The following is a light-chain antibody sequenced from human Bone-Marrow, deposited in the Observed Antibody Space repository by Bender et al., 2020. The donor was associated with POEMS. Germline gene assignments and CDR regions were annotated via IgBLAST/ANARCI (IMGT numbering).Light chain of an antibody. J-gene: IGLJ3*02. CDR3: QSYDISLSGWV. CDR2: NNE. V-gene: IGLV1-40*01. Sequence: QSVLTQPPSVSGAPGQTVTISCTGTSSNMGAGYGVNWYQQLPGTAPKLLIYNNENRPSGGPDRLAGSKTGASASLAITGLQAEDEADDYCQSYDISLSGWVFGGGTKLTAL. CDR1: SSNMGAGYG.